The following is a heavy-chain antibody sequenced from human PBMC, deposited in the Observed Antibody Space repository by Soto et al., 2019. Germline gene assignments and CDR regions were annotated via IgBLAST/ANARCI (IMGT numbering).Heavy chain of an antibody. V-gene: IGHV3-30-3*01. CDR3: ARDQRDSNSSGWYYYYYYGTEV. J-gene: IGHJ6*02. Sequence: GGSLRLSCAASGFTFSSYAMHWVRQAPGKGLEWVAVISYDGSNKYYADSVKGRFTISRDNSKNTLYLQMNSLRAEDTAVYYCARDQRDSNSSGWYYYYYYGTEVWGQGTTVTVSS. CDR2: ISYDGSNK. D-gene: IGHD6-19*01. CDR1: GFTFSSYA.